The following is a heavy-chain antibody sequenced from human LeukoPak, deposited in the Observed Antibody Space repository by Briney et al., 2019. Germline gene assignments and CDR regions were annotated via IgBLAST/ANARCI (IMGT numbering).Heavy chain of an antibody. CDR3: ARNPGPGNLDH. D-gene: IGHD4-23*01. CDR1: GFTFYDYY. J-gene: IGHJ4*02. CDR2: ISSSGGHT. V-gene: IGHV3-11*06. Sequence: GGSLRLSCAASGFTFYDYYMSWIRQAPGKGLEWVSFISSSGGHTNYADSVKGRFTISRDNAKNSLYLQMNSLRAEDTAVYYCARNPGPGNLDHWGQGTLVTVSS.